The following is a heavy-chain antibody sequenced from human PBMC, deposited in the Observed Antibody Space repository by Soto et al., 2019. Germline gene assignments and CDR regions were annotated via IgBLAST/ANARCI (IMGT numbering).Heavy chain of an antibody. V-gene: IGHV3-30*03. CDR3: ARNGGGKPDY. J-gene: IGHJ4*01. Sequence: QVQLVESGGGVVQPGRSLRLSCAASGFTFSSYGMHWVRQAPGKGLEWVAVISYDGSNKYYADSVKGRFTISRDNSKNTLYLQMNSLRAEDTAVYYCARNGGGKPDYWGHGTLVTVSS. CDR2: ISYDGSNK. D-gene: IGHD2-15*01. CDR1: GFTFSSYG.